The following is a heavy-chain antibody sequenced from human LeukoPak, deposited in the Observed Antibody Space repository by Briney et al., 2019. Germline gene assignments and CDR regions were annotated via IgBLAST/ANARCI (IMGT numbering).Heavy chain of an antibody. Sequence: KSSETLSLTCTVSGGSISSYYWSWIRQPPGKGLEWIGYIYHSGDTNSNPSLKSRVTISMDTSKNQFSLKLSSVAAADTAVYYCARHNFARPFDYWGQGTLVTVSS. D-gene: IGHD6-6*01. V-gene: IGHV4-59*08. CDR2: IYHSGDT. CDR3: ARHNFARPFDY. J-gene: IGHJ4*02. CDR1: GGSISSYY.